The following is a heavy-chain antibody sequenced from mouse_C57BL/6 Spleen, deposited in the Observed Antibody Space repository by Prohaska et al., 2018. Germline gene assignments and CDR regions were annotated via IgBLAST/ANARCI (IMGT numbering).Heavy chain of an antibody. CDR2: IRNKANCYTT. CDR3: ATYYDYFDY. V-gene: IGHV7-3*01. Sequence: EVKLVESGGGLVQPGGSLSLSCAASGFTFTDYYMSWVRQPPGKALECLGFIRNKANCYTTEYRASVKGRFTISRDNSQSILYLQMNALRAEDSATYYCATYYDYFDYWGQGTTLTVSS. D-gene: IGHD2-4*01. CDR1: GFTFTDYY. J-gene: IGHJ2*01.